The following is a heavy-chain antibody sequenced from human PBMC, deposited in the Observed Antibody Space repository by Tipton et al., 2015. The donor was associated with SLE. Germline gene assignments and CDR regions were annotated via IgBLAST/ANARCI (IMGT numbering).Heavy chain of an antibody. CDR3: AAPAPRRYYYYYMDV. J-gene: IGHJ6*03. Sequence: GSLRLSCAASGFTFSDYYMSWIRQAPGKGLEWVSYISSSGSTIYYADSVKGRFTISRDNAKNSLYLQMNSLRAEDTAVYYCAAPAPRRYYYYYMDVWGKGTTVTVSS. CDR2: ISSSGSTI. D-gene: IGHD1-14*01. V-gene: IGHV3-11*04. CDR1: GFTFSDYY.